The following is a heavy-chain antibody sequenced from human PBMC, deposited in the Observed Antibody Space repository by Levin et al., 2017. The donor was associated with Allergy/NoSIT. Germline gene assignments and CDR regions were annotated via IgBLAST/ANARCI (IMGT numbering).Heavy chain of an antibody. J-gene: IGHJ4*02. D-gene: IGHD5-18*01. CDR2: MHYSGSA. CDR1: GGTISSTSHF. CDR3: SRSLETAMAPEYTDY. V-gene: IGHV4-39*07. Sequence: NPSETLSLTCNVSGGTISSTSHFWGWVRQPPGKGLQWIGSMHYSGSAYYTPSLKSRVTISMDTSKNQFSLRLTSVTAADTAIYYCSRSLETAMAPEYTDYWGQGTLVTVSS.